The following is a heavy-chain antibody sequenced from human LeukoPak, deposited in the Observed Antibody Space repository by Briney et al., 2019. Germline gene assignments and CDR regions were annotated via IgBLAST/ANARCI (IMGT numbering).Heavy chain of an antibody. V-gene: IGHV3-9*01. CDR2: ISWNSGSI. CDR3: AKEDYDGCSY. J-gene: IGHJ4*02. CDR1: GFTFDDYA. Sequence: GGSLRLSCAASGFTFDDYAMHWVRQAPGKGLEWVSGISWNSGSIGYADSVKGRFTISRDNARNSLYLQMNSLRAEDTALYYCAKEDYDGCSYWGQGTLVTVSS. D-gene: IGHD3-22*01.